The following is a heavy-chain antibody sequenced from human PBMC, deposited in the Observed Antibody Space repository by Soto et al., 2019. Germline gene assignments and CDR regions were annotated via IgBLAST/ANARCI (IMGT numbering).Heavy chain of an antibody. CDR2: ISTSGGST. Sequence: EVQLLESGGGLVQPGGSLRLSCAASGFTFSTYAMTWVRQAPGKGLEWVSTISTSGGSTHYADSVKGRFTISRDNSKNTLYLQMNSLSVEDTAVYYCATVGFPYSYGYLFYYWGQGTLVTVSS. V-gene: IGHV3-23*01. CDR3: ATVGFPYSYGYLFYY. D-gene: IGHD5-18*01. CDR1: GFTFSTYA. J-gene: IGHJ4*02.